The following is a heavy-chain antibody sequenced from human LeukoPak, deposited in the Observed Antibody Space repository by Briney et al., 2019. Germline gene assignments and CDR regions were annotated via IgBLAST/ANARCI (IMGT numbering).Heavy chain of an antibody. CDR2: IYYSGST. D-gene: IGHD2-2*02. CDR3: AREVDAYPARESYNCSSTSCYRYYYYYYMDV. V-gene: IGHV4-61*10. Sequence: SQTLSLTCTVSGGSISSGSYYWSWIRQPAGKGLEWIGYIYYSGSTNYNPSLKSRVTISVDTSKNQFSLKLSSVTAADTAVYYCAREVDAYPARESYNCSSTSCYRYYYYYYMDVWGKGTTVTVSS. J-gene: IGHJ6*03. CDR1: GGSISSGSYY.